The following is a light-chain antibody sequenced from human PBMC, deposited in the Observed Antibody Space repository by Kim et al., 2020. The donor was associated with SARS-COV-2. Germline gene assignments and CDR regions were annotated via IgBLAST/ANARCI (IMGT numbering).Light chain of an antibody. V-gene: IGLV3-9*01. J-gene: IGLJ3*02. Sequence: SYELTQPLSVSVALGQTARITCGGNNIGSKNVHWYQQKPGQAPVLVIYRDSNRPSGNPERFSGSNSGNTATLTISRAQAGDEADYYCQVWDSSTAWVFGG. CDR3: QVWDSSTAWV. CDR2: RDS. CDR1: NIGSKN.